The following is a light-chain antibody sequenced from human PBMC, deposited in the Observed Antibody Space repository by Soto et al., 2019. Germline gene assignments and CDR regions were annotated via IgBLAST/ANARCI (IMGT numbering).Light chain of an antibody. CDR3: SSYWSSATRDV. Sequence: QSALTQPASVSGSPGQSITMSCTGTSSDVGSYNYVSWYQQHPGNAPKLRIFEVTKRPSGVSNRFSGSKSDNAASLTVSGRRREDEDDYCCSSYWSSATRDVFGTGTKLTVL. J-gene: IGLJ1*01. CDR1: SSDVGSYNY. V-gene: IGLV2-14*01. CDR2: EVT.